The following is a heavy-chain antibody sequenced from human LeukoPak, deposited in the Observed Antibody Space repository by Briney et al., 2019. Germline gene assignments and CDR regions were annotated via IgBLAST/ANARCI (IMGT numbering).Heavy chain of an antibody. V-gene: IGHV1-69*04. J-gene: IGHJ4*02. Sequence: SVKVSCKASGGTFSSYAISWVRQAPGQGLEWMGRIIPIVGIANYAQKFQGRVTITADKSTSTAYMELSSLRSEDTAVYYCARDSYCSSTSCTDYWGQGTLVTVSS. CDR1: GGTFSSYA. CDR3: ARDSYCSSTSCTDY. D-gene: IGHD2-2*01. CDR2: IIPIVGIA.